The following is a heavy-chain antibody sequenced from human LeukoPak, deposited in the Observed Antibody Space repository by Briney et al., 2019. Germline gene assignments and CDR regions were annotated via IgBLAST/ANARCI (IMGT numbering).Heavy chain of an antibody. D-gene: IGHD2-2*01. CDR1: GFTFSSYA. CDR3: AREVGVVPAAILITYGMDV. Sequence: GGSLRLSCAASGFTFSSYAMSWVRQAPGKGLEWVSAISGSGGSTYYADSVKGRFTISRDNSKNTLYLQMNSLRAEDTAVYYCAREVGVVPAAILITYGMDVWGQGTTVTVSS. V-gene: IGHV3-23*01. J-gene: IGHJ6*02. CDR2: ISGSGGST.